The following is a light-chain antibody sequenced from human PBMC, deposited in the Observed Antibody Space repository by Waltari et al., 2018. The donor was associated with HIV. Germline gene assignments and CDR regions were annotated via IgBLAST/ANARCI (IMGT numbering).Light chain of an antibody. J-gene: IGKJ1*01. V-gene: IGKV3-15*01. Sequence: EIVLTQSPGSLSVSPGERATLSCGASQSVGNSLAWYQHKPGQAPRRRIYGASTRAAGIPPRFSGSGSGTQFTLTISRLQSEDFAVYYCQHYDNWPPWTFGQGTKVEIK. CDR2: GAS. CDR1: QSVGNS. CDR3: QHYDNWPPWT.